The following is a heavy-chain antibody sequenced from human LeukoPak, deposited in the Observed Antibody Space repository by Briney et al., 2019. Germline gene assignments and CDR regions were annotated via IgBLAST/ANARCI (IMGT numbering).Heavy chain of an antibody. J-gene: IGHJ4*02. CDR1: GYTLTELS. V-gene: IGHV1-8*01. CDR3: ARGRNSWYNY. D-gene: IGHD6-13*01. Sequence: ASVKVSCKVSGYTLTELSMHWVRQATGQGPEWMGWMNPNSGNTGYAQNFQGRVTMTRDTSISTAYMELSSLRSEDTAVYYCARGRNSWYNYWGQGTLVTVSS. CDR2: MNPNSGNT.